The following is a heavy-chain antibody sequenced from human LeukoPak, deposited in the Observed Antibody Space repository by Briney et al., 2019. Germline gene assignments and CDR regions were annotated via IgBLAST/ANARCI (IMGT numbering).Heavy chain of an antibody. D-gene: IGHD1-1*01. CDR2: ISASGGST. V-gene: IGHV3-23*01. J-gene: IGHJ4*02. CDR1: GPTSSSYA. Sequence: LPGGSLRLSCVVSGPTSSSYAMSWVRQAPGKGLDWVSAISASGGSTYYADSVKGRFTISRDNSKNTVYLQLNSLRGEDTAIYYCAPNWNLDYWGQGSLVTVSS. CDR3: APNWNLDY.